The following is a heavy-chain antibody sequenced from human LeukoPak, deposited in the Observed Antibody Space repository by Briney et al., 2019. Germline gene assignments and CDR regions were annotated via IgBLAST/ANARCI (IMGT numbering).Heavy chain of an antibody. CDR3: AXXXXIAAAGTVGGGFDY. Sequence: SETLSLTCTVSGGSISSYYWSWIRQPAGKGLEWIGRIYTSGSTNYNPSLKSRVTISVDTSKNQFSLKLSSVTAADTAVYYCAXXXXIAAAGTVGGGFDYWGQGTLVTVSS. V-gene: IGHV4-4*07. D-gene: IGHD6-13*01. J-gene: IGHJ4*02. CDR2: IYTSGST. CDR1: GGSISSYY.